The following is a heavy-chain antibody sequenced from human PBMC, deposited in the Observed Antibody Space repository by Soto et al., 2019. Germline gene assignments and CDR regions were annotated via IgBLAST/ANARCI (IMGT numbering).Heavy chain of an antibody. CDR1: GFSLSTSVG. Sequence: QITLKESGPPLVKPTQTVTLTCTFSGFSLSTSVGVGWIRQPPGKALEWLVVIYRDDDKRYSPSLKSRLTITKDTSKNQVVLTMTNMDPVDTATYYCAHISVYDPYFDYWGQGTLVTVSS. CDR3: AHISVYDPYFDY. D-gene: IGHD5-12*01. CDR2: IYRDDDK. V-gene: IGHV2-5*02. J-gene: IGHJ4*02.